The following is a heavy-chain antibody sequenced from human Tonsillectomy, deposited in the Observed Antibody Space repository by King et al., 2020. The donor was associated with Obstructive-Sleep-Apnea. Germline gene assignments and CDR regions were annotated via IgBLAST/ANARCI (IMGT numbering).Heavy chain of an antibody. J-gene: IGHJ4*02. Sequence: VQLVESGGGVVQPGRSLRLSCAASGFTFSNYGMHLVRQAPGKGLEWVACILYDGSNKYYVDSVKGRFTISRDNSKNTLYLQMNSLRVEDTAVYYCAKDLRQQRGAPGSADHWGQGTLVTVSS. CDR2: ILYDGSNK. CDR3: AKDLRQQRGAPGSADH. V-gene: IGHV3-30*02. D-gene: IGHD6-13*01. CDR1: GFTFSNYG.